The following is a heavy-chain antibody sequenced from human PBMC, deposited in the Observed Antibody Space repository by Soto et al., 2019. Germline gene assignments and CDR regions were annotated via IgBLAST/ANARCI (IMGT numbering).Heavy chain of an antibody. J-gene: IGHJ5*02. CDR3: ARSHYDILTGYAGEIGS. CDR2: IYYSGTT. V-gene: IGHV4-59*08. D-gene: IGHD3-9*01. Sequence: SETLSLTCTVSAGSISDYYWSWIRQPPGKGLECIAYIYYSGTTNYNPSLKSRVTISVDTSKNQFSLKLSSVTAADTAVYYCARSHYDILTGYAGEIGSWGQGTLVTVSS. CDR1: AGSISDYY.